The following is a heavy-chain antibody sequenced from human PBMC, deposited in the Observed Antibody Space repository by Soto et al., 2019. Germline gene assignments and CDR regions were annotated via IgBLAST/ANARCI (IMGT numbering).Heavy chain of an antibody. CDR2: INPSGGST. CDR1: GYTFTSYY. J-gene: IGHJ3*02. V-gene: IGHV1-46*01. D-gene: IGHD3-22*01. Sequence: QVQLVQSGAEVKKPGASVKVSCKASGYTFTSYYMHWVRQAPGQGLEWMGIINPSGGSTSYAQKFQGRVTMTRDTSTSTVYMELSSLRSEDTAVYYCARIPQYDSSGYWADDAFDIWGQGTMVTVSS. CDR3: ARIPQYDSSGYWADDAFDI.